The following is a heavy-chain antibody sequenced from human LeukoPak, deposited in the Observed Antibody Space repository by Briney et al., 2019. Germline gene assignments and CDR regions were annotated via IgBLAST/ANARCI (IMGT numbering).Heavy chain of an antibody. D-gene: IGHD3-10*01. CDR3: ARPSGANRWFDP. V-gene: IGHV1-18*01. CDR2: ISAYNGNT. Sequence: ASVKVFCKASGYTFTSYGISWVRQAPGRGLEWMGWISAYNGNTNYAQKLQGRVTMTTDTSTSTAYMELRSLRSDDTAVYYCARPSGANRWFDPWGQGTLVTVSS. CDR1: GYTFTSYG. J-gene: IGHJ5*02.